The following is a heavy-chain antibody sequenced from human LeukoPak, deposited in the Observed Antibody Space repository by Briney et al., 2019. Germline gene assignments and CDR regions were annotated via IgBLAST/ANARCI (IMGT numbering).Heavy chain of an antibody. V-gene: IGHV1-18*01. CDR2: ISAYNGNT. Sequence: GASVKVSCKASGYTFTSYGISWVRQAPGQGLEWMGWISAYNGNTNYAQKFQGRVTITADKSTSTAYMELSSLRSEDTAVYYCASSLTTVTEGFYYYYGMDVWGQGTTVTVSS. J-gene: IGHJ6*02. CDR3: ASSLTTVTEGFYYYYGMDV. D-gene: IGHD4-17*01. CDR1: GYTFTSYG.